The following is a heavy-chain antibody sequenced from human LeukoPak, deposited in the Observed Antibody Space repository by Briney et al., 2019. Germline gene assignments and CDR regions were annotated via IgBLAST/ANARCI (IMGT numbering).Heavy chain of an antibody. Sequence: VASVKVSCKASGYTFTGYYMHWVRQAPGQGLEWMGWINPNSGGTNYAQKFQGRVTMTRDTSISTAYMELSRLRSDDTAVYYCAVPGIAVAGTEFDFDYWGQGTLVTVS. CDR1: GYTFTGYY. V-gene: IGHV1-2*02. CDR2: INPNSGGT. D-gene: IGHD6-19*01. CDR3: AVPGIAVAGTEFDFDY. J-gene: IGHJ4*02.